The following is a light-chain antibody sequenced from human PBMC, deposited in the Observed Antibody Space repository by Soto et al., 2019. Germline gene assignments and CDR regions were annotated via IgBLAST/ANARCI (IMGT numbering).Light chain of an antibody. CDR2: DAS. Sequence: EIELTQSPATLSLSPGERATLSCRASQNVEGHLAWYQQKPGQAPRLLIYDASNRATGIPARFSGSGSGTDFTLTISSLEPEDFAVYYCQQRKTWPPITFGQGTRLEMK. CDR1: QNVEGH. V-gene: IGKV3-11*01. CDR3: QQRKTWPPIT. J-gene: IGKJ5*01.